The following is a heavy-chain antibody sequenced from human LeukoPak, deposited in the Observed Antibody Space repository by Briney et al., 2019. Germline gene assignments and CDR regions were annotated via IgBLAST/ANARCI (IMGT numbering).Heavy chain of an antibody. D-gene: IGHD6-19*01. Sequence: GGSLRPSCAAPALTFSSYGISWVPHAPGKALAWVSRIDYSGGSAYSPDSVKGRFTISRDDSKNTLYLHLSSLRADDTAVYYCTRNSGWYGVSWGQGTRVTVSS. CDR1: ALTFSSYG. CDR2: IDYSGGSA. J-gene: IGHJ4*02. CDR3: TRNSGWYGVS. V-gene: IGHV3-23*01.